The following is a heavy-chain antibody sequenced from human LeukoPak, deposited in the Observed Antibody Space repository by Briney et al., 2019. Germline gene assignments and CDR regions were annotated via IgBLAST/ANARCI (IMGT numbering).Heavy chain of an antibody. V-gene: IGHV3-23*01. J-gene: IGHJ4*02. CDR2: IGGSSGST. CDR3: AKLVGAIPTDY. CDR1: GFTFSSYA. D-gene: IGHD1-26*01. Sequence: PGGSLRLSCAASGFTFSSYAMSWVRQAPGKGLEWVSTIGGSSGSTHYADPVKGRFTISRDNSKNTLYLQMNSLRAEDTAVYYCAKLVGAIPTDYWGQGTLVTVSS.